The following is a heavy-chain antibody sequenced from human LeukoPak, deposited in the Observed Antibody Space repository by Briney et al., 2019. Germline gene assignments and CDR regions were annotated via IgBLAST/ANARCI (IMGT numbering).Heavy chain of an antibody. CDR3: ARDRYSSGWYPRSPDAFDI. V-gene: IGHV3-30-3*01. CDR1: GFTFSSYA. J-gene: IGHJ3*02. Sequence: PGGSLRLSCAASGFTFSSYAMHWVRQAPGKGLEWVAVISYDGSNKYYADSVKGRFTISRDNSKNTLYLQMNSLRAEDTAVYYCARDRYSSGWYPRSPDAFDIWGQGTMVTVSS. CDR2: ISYDGSNK. D-gene: IGHD6-19*01.